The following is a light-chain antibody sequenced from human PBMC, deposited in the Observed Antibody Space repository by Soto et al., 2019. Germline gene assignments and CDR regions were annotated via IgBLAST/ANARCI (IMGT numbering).Light chain of an antibody. V-gene: IGKV3-15*01. Sequence: EIVLTQSPATLSVSPGERATLSCRTSQNIGTNLAWYQQKPGQAPRLLIYGAFIRAPGFPVRFRGTGSGSEFSLTISSLQSEDGAVYYCQQSDKWQCTFGQGTNLEMK. CDR3: QQSDKWQCT. CDR1: QNIGTN. CDR2: GAF. J-gene: IGKJ2*02.